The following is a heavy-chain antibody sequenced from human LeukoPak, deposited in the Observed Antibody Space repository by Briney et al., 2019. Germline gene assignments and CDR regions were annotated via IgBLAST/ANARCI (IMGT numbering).Heavy chain of an antibody. CDR1: RFTFSSYT. V-gene: IGHV3-21*01. J-gene: IGHJ4*02. CDR2: ISSSSSYI. CDR3: ARGGGYCGGDCYGIDY. D-gene: IGHD2-21*01. Sequence: GGSLRLSCAASRFTFSSYTKIWVRQAPGKGLEWVSSISSSSSYIYYADSVKGRFTISRDDAKNSLYLQMYSLRAEDTAVYYCARGGGYCGGDCYGIDYWGQGTLVIVSS.